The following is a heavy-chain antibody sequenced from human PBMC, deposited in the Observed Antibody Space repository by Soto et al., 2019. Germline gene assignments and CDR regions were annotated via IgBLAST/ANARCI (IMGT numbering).Heavy chain of an antibody. CDR1: RFTFSSYD. CDR3: AKSATHYYYYYMDV. Sequence: GGSLRLSCAASRFTFSSYDMHWVRQATGKGLEWVSAIGTAGDTYYPGSVKGRFTISRDNAKNSLYLQMNSLRAEDTALYYCAKSATHYYYYYMDVWGKGTTVTVSS. V-gene: IGHV3-13*01. CDR2: IGTAGDT. J-gene: IGHJ6*03.